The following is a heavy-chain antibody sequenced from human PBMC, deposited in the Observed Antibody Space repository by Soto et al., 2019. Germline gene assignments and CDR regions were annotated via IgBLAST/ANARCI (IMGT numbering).Heavy chain of an antibody. V-gene: IGHV3-33*08. CDR2: ISYNGSNK. CDR3: ARDRFEDILTGRYFDY. D-gene: IGHD3-9*01. CDR1: GFTFSSYS. Sequence: GGSLRLSCAASGFTFSSYSMNWVRQAPGKGLEWVAAISYNGSNKYYADSVKGRFTISRDNSKNTLYLQMNSLRAEDTAVYYCARDRFEDILTGRYFDYWRQGTLVTVSS. J-gene: IGHJ4*02.